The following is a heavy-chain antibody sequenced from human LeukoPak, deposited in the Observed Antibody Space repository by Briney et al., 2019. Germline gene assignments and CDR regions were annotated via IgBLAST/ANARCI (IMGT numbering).Heavy chain of an antibody. CDR3: ARGGTIQLSD. D-gene: IGHD5-18*01. CDR1: GFTFSSYA. Sequence: GGSLRLSCAASGFTFSSYAMSWVRQAPGKGLEGVSGISTSGGSTSYADSVKGRFTISRDNAKNSLYLQMNSLRAEDTAVYYCARGGTIQLSDWGQGTLVTVSS. V-gene: IGHV3-23*01. J-gene: IGHJ4*02. CDR2: ISTSGGST.